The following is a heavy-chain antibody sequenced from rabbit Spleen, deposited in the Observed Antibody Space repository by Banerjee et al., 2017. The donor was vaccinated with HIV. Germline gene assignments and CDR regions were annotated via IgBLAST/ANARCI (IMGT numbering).Heavy chain of an antibody. V-gene: IGHV1S40*01. CDR2: IWTDSGST. Sequence: QSLEEFGGDLVKPGASLTLTCTASGFDFSSSYYMCWVRQSPGKGLEWIGCIWTDSGSTYYASWAKGRFTISKASSTTVTLQMTSLTAADTATYFCARSPSRGYGSRLDLWGPGHPRHRL. CDR1: GFDFSSSYY. J-gene: IGHJ3*01. D-gene: IGHD3-1*01. CDR3: ARSPSRGYGSRLDL.